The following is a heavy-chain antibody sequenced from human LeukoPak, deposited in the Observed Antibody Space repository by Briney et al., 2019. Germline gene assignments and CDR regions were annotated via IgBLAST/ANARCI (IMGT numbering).Heavy chain of an antibody. CDR2: ISSVGSNK. D-gene: IGHD4-17*01. V-gene: IGHV3-30*18. CDR3: GKDGRVTTLTTCDY. Sequence: GKSLTLSCAASGLTFSSYGIHWVRQPAGKGLEWVAFISSVGSNKYYADSMKGPSTISRHNSKNPLYMQVNSVRAKDTRVYDFGKDGRVTTLTTCDYWGQGALVTVSS. J-gene: IGHJ4*02. CDR1: GLTFSSYG.